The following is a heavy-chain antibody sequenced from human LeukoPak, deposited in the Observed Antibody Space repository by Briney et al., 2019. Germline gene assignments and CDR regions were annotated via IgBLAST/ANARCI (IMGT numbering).Heavy chain of an antibody. CDR3: AKEGRGSYYGNNYYYYMDV. V-gene: IGHV3-30*02. CDR1: GFTFSSYG. CDR2: IRYDGSNK. D-gene: IGHD1-26*01. J-gene: IGHJ6*03. Sequence: GGSLRLSCAASGFTFSSYGMHWVRQAPGKGLEWVAFIRYDGSNKYYADSVKGRFTISRDNSKNTLYLQMNSLRAEDTAVYYCAKEGRGSYYGNNYYYYMDVWGKGTTVTVSS.